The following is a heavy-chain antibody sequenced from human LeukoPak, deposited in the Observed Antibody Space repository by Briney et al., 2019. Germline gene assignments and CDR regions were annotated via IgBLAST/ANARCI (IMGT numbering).Heavy chain of an antibody. CDR1: GFTFSSYA. D-gene: IGHD3-22*01. J-gene: IGHJ4*02. V-gene: IGHV3-23*01. Sequence: PGGSLRLSCAASGFTFSSYAMSWVRQAPGKGLEWVSAISGSGGSTYYADSVKGRFTISRDNSKNTLYLQMNSLRAEDTAVYYCAKAKKYYYDSSGYGHPFDYWGQGTLVTVSS. CDR2: ISGSGGST. CDR3: AKAKKYYYDSSGYGHPFDY.